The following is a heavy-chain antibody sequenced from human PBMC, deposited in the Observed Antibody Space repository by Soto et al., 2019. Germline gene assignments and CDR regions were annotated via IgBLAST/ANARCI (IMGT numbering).Heavy chain of an antibody. D-gene: IGHD2-8*01. CDR2: ISYDGSNK. CDR1: GFTFSSYG. CDR3: AKDARYCTNGVCYSSYYGMDV. J-gene: IGHJ6*02. V-gene: IGHV3-30*18. Sequence: PGGSLRLSCAASGFTFSSYGMHWVRQAPGKGLEWVAVISYDGSNKYYADSVKGRFTISRDNSKNTLYLQMNSLRAEDTAVYYCAKDARYCTNGVCYSSYYGMDVWGQGTTVTVS.